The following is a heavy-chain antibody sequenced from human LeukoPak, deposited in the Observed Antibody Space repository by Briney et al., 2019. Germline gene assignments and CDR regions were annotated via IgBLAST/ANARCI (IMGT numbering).Heavy chain of an antibody. Sequence: GASVKVSCKASGYTSTGYYMHWVRQAPGQGLEWMGWINPNSGGTNYAQKFQGRVTMTRDASISTAYMELSRLRSDDTAVYYCATMSSGWQNWFDPWGQGTLVTVSS. CDR2: INPNSGGT. CDR3: ATMSSGWQNWFDP. D-gene: IGHD6-19*01. CDR1: GYTSTGYY. V-gene: IGHV1-2*02. J-gene: IGHJ5*02.